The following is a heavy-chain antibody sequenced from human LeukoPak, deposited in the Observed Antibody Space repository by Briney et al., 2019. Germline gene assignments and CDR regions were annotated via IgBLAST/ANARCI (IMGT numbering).Heavy chain of an antibody. D-gene: IGHD3-22*01. CDR3: ARSSGSYYFDY. J-gene: IGHJ4*02. CDR2: IYYSGST. Sequence: SETLSLTCTVSGGSISSYYWSWIRQPPGKGLEWIGYIYYSGSTNYNPSLKSRVTISVDTSKSQFSLKLSSVTAADTAVYYCARSSGSYYFDYWGQGTLVTVSS. CDR1: GGSISSYY. V-gene: IGHV4-59*01.